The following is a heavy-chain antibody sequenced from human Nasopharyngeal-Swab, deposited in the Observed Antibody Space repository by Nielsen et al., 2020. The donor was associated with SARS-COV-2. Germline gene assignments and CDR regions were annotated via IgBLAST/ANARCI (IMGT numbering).Heavy chain of an antibody. CDR2: ICDSGTTM. J-gene: IGHJ5*02. D-gene: IGHD6-13*01. CDR1: GFTFSDYY. CDR3: ARGPSSSRFDP. Sequence: GESLEISCVGSGFTFSDYYMSWIRQAPGKGLEWVSYICDSGTTMYADSVKGRFTISRDNARKSVYLQLNSLRAEDTAVYYCARGPSSSRFDPWGQGSLVTVSS. V-gene: IGHV3-11*01.